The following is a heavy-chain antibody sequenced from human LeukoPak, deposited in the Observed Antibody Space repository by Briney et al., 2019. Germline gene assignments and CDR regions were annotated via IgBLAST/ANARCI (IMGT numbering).Heavy chain of an antibody. D-gene: IGHD6-19*01. CDR3: ARAHSSGWYYFDS. CDR2: INSDESST. Sequence: GGSLRLSCAASGFTFTSYWMHWVRQAPGKGLVWVSRINSDESSTSYADSVKGRFTISRENAKNTLYLQMNRLRAEDTAVYYCARAHSSGWYYFDSWGQGTLVTVSS. CDR1: GFTFTSYW. J-gene: IGHJ4*02. V-gene: IGHV3-74*01.